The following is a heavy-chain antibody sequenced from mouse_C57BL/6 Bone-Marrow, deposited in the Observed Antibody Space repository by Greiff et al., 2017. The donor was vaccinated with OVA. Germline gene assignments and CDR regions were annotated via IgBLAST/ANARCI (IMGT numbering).Heavy chain of an antibody. CDR1: GYAFTNYL. CDR2: INPGSGGT. V-gene: IGHV1-54*01. Sequence: VKLQESGAELVRPGTSVKVSCKASGYAFTNYLIEWVKQRPGQGLEWIGVINPGSGGTNYNEKFKGKATLTADKSSSTAYMQLSSLTSEDSAVYFCATQGGSRFAYWGQGTLVTVSA. CDR3: ATQGGSRFAY. J-gene: IGHJ3*01.